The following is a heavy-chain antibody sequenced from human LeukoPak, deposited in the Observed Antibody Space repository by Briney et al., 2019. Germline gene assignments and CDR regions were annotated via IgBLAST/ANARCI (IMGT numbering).Heavy chain of an antibody. Sequence: PPETLSLTCAVSGYSISSGYYWGWIRQPPGKGVEWIGSIYHSGSTYYNPSLKSRVTISVDTSKNQFSLKLSSVTAADTAVYYCARLLHDFWSGYYWFDPWGQGTLFTVSS. J-gene: IGHJ5*02. CDR2: IYHSGST. CDR3: ARLLHDFWSGYYWFDP. V-gene: IGHV4-38-2*01. CDR1: GYSISSGYY. D-gene: IGHD3-3*01.